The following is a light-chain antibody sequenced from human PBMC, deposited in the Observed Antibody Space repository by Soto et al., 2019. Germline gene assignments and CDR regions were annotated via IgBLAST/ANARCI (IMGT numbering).Light chain of an antibody. CDR3: QHYNNWPIT. CDR1: QSVASN. V-gene: IGKV3-15*01. CDR2: GTS. Sequence: IVMTQSPASLSVSQGESVTLSCRASQSVASNLAWYQQKPGQAPRLLIYGTSTRATGVPARFSGSGSGTDFTLTTSSLQAADFAVYHCQHYNNWPITFGQGTRLEIK. J-gene: IGKJ5*01.